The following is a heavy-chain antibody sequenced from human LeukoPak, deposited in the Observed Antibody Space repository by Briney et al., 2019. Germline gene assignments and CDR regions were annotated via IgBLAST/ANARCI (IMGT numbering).Heavy chain of an antibody. Sequence: ASVKVSCKVSGYTLTELSMHWVRQAPGKGLEWMGGFDPEDGETIYAQKFQGRVTMTEDTSTDTAYMELSGLRSEDTAVYYCATGPYYDSSGYPDDAFDIWGQGTMVTVSS. J-gene: IGHJ3*02. V-gene: IGHV1-24*01. CDR1: GYTLTELS. CDR3: ATGPYYDSSGYPDDAFDI. CDR2: FDPEDGET. D-gene: IGHD3-22*01.